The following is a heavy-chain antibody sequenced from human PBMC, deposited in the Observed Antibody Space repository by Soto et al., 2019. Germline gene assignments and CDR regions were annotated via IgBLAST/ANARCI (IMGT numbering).Heavy chain of an antibody. J-gene: IGHJ4*02. V-gene: IGHV4-30-4*01. CDR2: IYYNGNN. CDR3: ARERRGGDSNGGVDY. CDR1: GASLSSGDYY. D-gene: IGHD2-21*02. Sequence: QVQLQESGPGLVKPSQTLSLTCIVSGASLSSGDYYWSWIRQPPGKGLEWIAFIYYNGNNFYNPSLKRRVTIAIDTSNNQFSLTVGSVTAADTAVYYCARERRGGDSNGGVDYWGQGTLVTVSS.